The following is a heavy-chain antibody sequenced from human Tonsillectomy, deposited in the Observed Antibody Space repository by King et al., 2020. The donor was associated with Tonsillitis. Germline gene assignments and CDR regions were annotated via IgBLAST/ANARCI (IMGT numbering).Heavy chain of an antibody. CDR1: GFSFSSNA. Sequence: VQLVESGEGLVQPGGSLRLSCAASGFSFSSNAMHWVRQAPGKGLEYVSAICSDGGSTYYADSVKVRFTISRDNSKHTLYLQMGSLRAEDMAVYYCARDGRCNNILPGCYFDYWGQGTLVTVSS. J-gene: IGHJ4*02. CDR2: ICSDGGST. V-gene: IGHV3-64*02. CDR3: ARDGRCNNILPGCYFDY. D-gene: IGHD3-9*01.